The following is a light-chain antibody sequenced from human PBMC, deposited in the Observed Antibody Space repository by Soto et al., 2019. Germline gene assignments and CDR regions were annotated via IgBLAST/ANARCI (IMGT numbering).Light chain of an antibody. J-gene: IGKJ2*01. CDR1: QSISSW. Sequence: DIQMTQSPSPLSASVGHRVTITCRASQSISSWLAWYQQKPVKAPKLLIYDASSLESGVPSRFSGSVSGTEFDLTISSLQPDDFATYYCEQYTSPYTLEQGTKLEIK. V-gene: IGKV1-5*01. CDR3: EQYTSPYT. CDR2: DAS.